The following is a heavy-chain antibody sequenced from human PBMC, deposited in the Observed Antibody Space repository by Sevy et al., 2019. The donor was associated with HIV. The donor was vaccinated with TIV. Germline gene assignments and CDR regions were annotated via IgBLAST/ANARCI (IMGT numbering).Heavy chain of an antibody. CDR3: ARTAQFGVVDY. CDR1: GGSISGYY. Sequence: SETLSLTCTVSGGSISGYYWSWIRQPAGKGLEWIGRIYSSGSTNYHPSLKSRATMSVDTSKNQFSLKLSSVTAADTAVYYCARTAQFGVVDYWGQGTLVTVSS. D-gene: IGHD3-3*01. V-gene: IGHV4-4*07. CDR2: IYSSGST. J-gene: IGHJ4*02.